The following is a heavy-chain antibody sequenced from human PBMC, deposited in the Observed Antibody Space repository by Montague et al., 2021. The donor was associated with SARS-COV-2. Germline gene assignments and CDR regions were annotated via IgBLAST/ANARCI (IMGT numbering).Heavy chain of an antibody. CDR3: ARDRSGYYDILTGYFGAFDI. CDR2: ISYDGRNK. V-gene: IGHV3-30-3*01. D-gene: IGHD3-9*01. Sequence: LSLTCSVSGGSISNYFWSWIRQAPGKGLEWVAVISYDGRNKYYADSVKGRFTISRDNSKNTLYLQMNSLRAEDTAVYNCARDRSGYYDILTGYFGAFDIWGQGTMVTVSS. CDR1: GGSISNYF. J-gene: IGHJ3*02.